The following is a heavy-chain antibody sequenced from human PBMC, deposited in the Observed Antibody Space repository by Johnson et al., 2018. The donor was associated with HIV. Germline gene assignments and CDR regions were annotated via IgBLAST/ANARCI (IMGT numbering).Heavy chain of an antibody. CDR2: ISYDGSNK. V-gene: IGHV3-30*03. D-gene: IGHD6-13*01. CDR1: GFTFDDYA. CDR3: ARERIAAAGLDAFDI. Sequence: QVQLVESGGGLVQPGRSLRLSCAASGFTFDDYAMHWVRQAPGKGLEWVAVISYDGSNKYYPGSVKGRFTISRENAKNSLYLQMNSLRAGDTAVYYCARERIAAAGLDAFDIWGQGTMVTVSS. J-gene: IGHJ3*02.